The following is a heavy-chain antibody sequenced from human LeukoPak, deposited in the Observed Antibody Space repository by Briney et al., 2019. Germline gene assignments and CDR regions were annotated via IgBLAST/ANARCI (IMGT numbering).Heavy chain of an antibody. V-gene: IGHV1-18*01. Sequence: ASVKVSCKAFDYTFTNYGINWVRQAPGQGLEWMGWISGYNGNTNYPQKVQGRVTMTTDTSTSTAYMELRSLRSDDTAVYYCARASGITMVRDRYGMDVWGQGTTVTVSS. J-gene: IGHJ6*02. CDR3: ARASGITMVRDRYGMDV. D-gene: IGHD3-10*01. CDR2: ISGYNGNT. CDR1: DYTFTNYG.